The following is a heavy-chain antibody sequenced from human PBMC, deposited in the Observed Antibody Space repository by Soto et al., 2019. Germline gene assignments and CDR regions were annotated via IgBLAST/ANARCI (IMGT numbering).Heavy chain of an antibody. V-gene: IGHV3-11*03. CDR2: ISSSLGHT. Sequence: PGGSLRLSCVASGFDFSDFHISWVRQAPGKGLEWISYISSSLGHTDYAESVKSRFTISRDNAKSSVFLEMSDLRSDDTAVYYCAANWNFGLNFWGQGTLVTVSS. CDR1: GFDFSDFH. CDR3: AANWNFGLNF. D-gene: IGHD1-1*01. J-gene: IGHJ4*02.